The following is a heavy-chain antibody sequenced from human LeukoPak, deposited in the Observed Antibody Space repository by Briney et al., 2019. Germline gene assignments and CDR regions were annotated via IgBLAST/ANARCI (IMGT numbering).Heavy chain of an antibody. J-gene: IGHJ4*02. CDR3: ARQLSGWIDY. CDR2: INHSGST. D-gene: IGHD6-19*01. CDR1: GGSFSGYY. V-gene: IGHV4-34*01. Sequence: SETLSLTCAVYGGSFSGYYWSWIRQPPGKGLEWIGEINHSGSTNYNPSLKSRVTISVDTSKDQFSLKLSSVAAADTAVYYCARQLSGWIDYWGQGTLVTVSS.